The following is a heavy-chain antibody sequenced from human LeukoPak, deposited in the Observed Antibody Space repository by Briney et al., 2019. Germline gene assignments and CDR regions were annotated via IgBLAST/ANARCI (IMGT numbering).Heavy chain of an antibody. Sequence: PGGSLRLSCAASGFTFSSYGMHWVRQAPGKGLEWVAVIWYDGSNKYYADSVKGRFTISRDNSKNTLYLQMNSMRAEDTAVYYCARDLVGSSGYLDYWGQGTLVTVSS. D-gene: IGHD3-22*01. CDR2: IWYDGSNK. V-gene: IGHV3-33*01. CDR3: ARDLVGSSGYLDY. J-gene: IGHJ4*02. CDR1: GFTFSSYG.